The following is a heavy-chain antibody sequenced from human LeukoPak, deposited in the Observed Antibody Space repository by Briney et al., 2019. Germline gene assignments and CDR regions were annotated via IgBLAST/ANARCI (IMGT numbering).Heavy chain of an antibody. CDR1: GFTFSSYW. Sequence: GGSLRLSCAASGFTFSSYWMSWVRQAPEKGLEWVANIKQDGSEKYYVDSVKGRFTISRDNAKNSLYLQMNSLRAEDTAVYYCARGADGYADAFDIWGQGTMVTVSS. CDR3: ARGADGYADAFDI. CDR2: IKQDGSEK. V-gene: IGHV3-7*01. D-gene: IGHD5-12*01. J-gene: IGHJ3*02.